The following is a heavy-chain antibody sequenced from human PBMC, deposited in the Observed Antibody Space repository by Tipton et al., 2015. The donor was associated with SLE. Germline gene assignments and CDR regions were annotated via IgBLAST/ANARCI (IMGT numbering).Heavy chain of an antibody. CDR1: GGTFSSYA. D-gene: IGHD5-18*01. J-gene: IGHJ6*03. CDR3: ARGNIMDTAMVSDYYYYMDV. V-gene: IGHV1-69*01. Sequence: QVQLVQSGAEVKKPGSSVKVSCKASGGTFSSYAISWVRQAPGQGLEWMGGIIPIFGTANYAQKFQGRVTITADESTSTAYMELSSLRSEDTAVYYCARGNIMDTAMVSDYYYYMDVWGKGTTVTVSS. CDR2: IIPIFGTA.